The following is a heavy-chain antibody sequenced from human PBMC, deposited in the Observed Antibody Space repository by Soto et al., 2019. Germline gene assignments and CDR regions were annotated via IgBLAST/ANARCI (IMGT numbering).Heavy chain of an antibody. CDR1: GGSISSSSYY. Sequence: SETLSLTCTVSGGSISSSSYYWGWIRQPPGKGLEWIGSIYYSGSTYYNPSLKSRVTISVDTSKNQFSLKLSSVTAADTAVYYCARQTYYYDSSGYGHAFDIWGQGTMVTV. CDR2: IYYSGST. D-gene: IGHD3-22*01. CDR3: ARQTYYYDSSGYGHAFDI. V-gene: IGHV4-39*01. J-gene: IGHJ3*02.